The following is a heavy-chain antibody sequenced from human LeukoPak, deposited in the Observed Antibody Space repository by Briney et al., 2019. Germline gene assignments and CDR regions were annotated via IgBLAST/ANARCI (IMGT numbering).Heavy chain of an antibody. D-gene: IGHD2-21*01. J-gene: IGHJ4*02. Sequence: SETLSLTCTVYGYSINSGYYWGWIRQPPGKGLEWIGSIHHSGGTYYNPSLKSRVTISVDTSKNQFSLKLTSVTAADTAVYYCARIYCGADCYLHSYWGQGTLVTVSS. CDR1: GYSINSGYY. CDR2: IHHSGGT. V-gene: IGHV4-38-2*02. CDR3: ARIYCGADCYLHSY.